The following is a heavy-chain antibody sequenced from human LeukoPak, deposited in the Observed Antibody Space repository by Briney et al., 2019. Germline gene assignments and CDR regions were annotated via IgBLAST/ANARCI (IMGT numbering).Heavy chain of an antibody. CDR1: GFTFSDYY. D-gene: IGHD3-22*01. J-gene: IGHJ5*02. CDR3: AKGPGYYYDSSGPPLDP. V-gene: IGHV3-11*01. Sequence: GGSLRLSCAASGFTFSDYYMNWIRQAPGKGLEWISYISNSAYTIYYADSVRGRFTISRDNSKNSLYLQMNSLRPEDTAVYYCAKGPGYYYDSSGPPLDPWGQGTLVTVSS. CDR2: ISNSAYTI.